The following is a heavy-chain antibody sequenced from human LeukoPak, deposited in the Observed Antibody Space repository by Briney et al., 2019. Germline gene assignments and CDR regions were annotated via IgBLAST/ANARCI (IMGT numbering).Heavy chain of an antibody. Sequence: GGSMRLSCAASGFTFSSYSMNWVRQAPGKGQEWVSSISSSSSYIYYADSVNGRFTISRDSAKNSLYLQMNSLRAEDTAVYYRARDPLITYYYDSSGNHADWFDPWGQGTLVTVSS. CDR1: GFTFSSYS. V-gene: IGHV3-21*01. D-gene: IGHD3-22*01. CDR2: ISSSSSYI. J-gene: IGHJ5*02. CDR3: ARDPLITYYYDSSGNHADWFDP.